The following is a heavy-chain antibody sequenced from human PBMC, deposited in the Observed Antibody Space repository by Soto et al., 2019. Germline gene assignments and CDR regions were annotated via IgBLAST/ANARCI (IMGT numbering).Heavy chain of an antibody. D-gene: IGHD3-3*01. J-gene: IGHJ5*02. CDR2: ISYDGSNK. CDR1: GFTFSSYG. CDR3: EKDYDFWRGPSSFDP. V-gene: IGHV3-30*18. Sequence: PGGSLRLSCAASGFTFSSYGMHWVRQAPGKGLEWVAVISYDGSNKYYADSVKGRFTISRDNSKNTLYLQMNSLRAEDTAVYYCEKDYDFWRGPSSFDPWGQGTLVTVSS.